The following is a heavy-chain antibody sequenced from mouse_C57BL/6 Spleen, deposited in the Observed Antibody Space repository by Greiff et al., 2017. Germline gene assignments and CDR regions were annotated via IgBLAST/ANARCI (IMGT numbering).Heavy chain of an antibody. CDR2: INPNNGGT. Sequence: VQLQQSGPELVKPGASVKISCKASGYTFTDYYMNWVKQSHGKSLEWIGDINPNNGGTSYNQKFKGKATLTVDKSSSTAYMELRSLTSEDSAVYDCARNYGSSYGFAYWGQGTLVTVSA. D-gene: IGHD1-1*01. CDR3: ARNYGSSYGFAY. CDR1: GYTFTDYY. J-gene: IGHJ3*01. V-gene: IGHV1-26*01.